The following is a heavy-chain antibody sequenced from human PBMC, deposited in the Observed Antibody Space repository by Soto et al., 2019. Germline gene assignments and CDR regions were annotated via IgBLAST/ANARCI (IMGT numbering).Heavy chain of an antibody. CDR1: GFTFSNYG. V-gene: IGHV3-33*01. CDR3: ARDSDPMTTVTEIGC. J-gene: IGHJ4*02. Sequence: QVQLVESGGGVVQPGRSLRLSCAASGFTFSNYGMHRVRQAPGKGLEWVAVIWYDGSNKYYGDSVKGRFTISRDNSKNTLYLQMNSLRGEDMAVYYCARDSDPMTTVTEIGCWGQGTLVTVSS. CDR2: IWYDGSNK. D-gene: IGHD4-17*01.